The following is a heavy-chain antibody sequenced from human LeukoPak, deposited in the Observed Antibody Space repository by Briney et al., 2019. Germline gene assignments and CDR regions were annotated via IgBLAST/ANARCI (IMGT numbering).Heavy chain of an antibody. D-gene: IGHD6-6*01. Sequence: ASVKVSCKVSGYTLTELSMRWVRQAPGKGLEWMGGFDPEDGETIYAQKFQGRVTMTEDTSTDTAYMELSSLRSEDTAVYYCACRLAARPGGDAFDIWGQGTMVTVSS. V-gene: IGHV1-24*01. CDR2: FDPEDGET. J-gene: IGHJ3*02. CDR1: GYTLTELS. CDR3: ACRLAARPGGDAFDI.